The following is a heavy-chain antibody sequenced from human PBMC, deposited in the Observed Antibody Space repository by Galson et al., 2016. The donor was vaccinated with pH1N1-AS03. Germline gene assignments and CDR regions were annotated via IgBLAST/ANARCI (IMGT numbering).Heavy chain of an antibody. CDR3: ANDSGGSGDSFDD. CDR2: IKGDGTRI. D-gene: IGHD4-23*01. J-gene: IGHJ4*02. Sequence: SLRLSCAASGFTFSTYWMSWVRQAPGKGLEWVACIKGDGTRIYYVDSVKGRFTVSRANAKNSLSLEMNSLGVEDMAVDYGANDSGGSGDSFDDWGQGTLVSVSS. V-gene: IGHV3-7*01. CDR1: GFTFSTYW.